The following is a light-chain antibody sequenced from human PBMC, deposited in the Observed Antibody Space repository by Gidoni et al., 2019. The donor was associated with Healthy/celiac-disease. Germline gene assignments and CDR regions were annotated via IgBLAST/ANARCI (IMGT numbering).Light chain of an antibody. CDR1: QDITKY. CDR2: DAS. Sequence: DIQMTQSQSSLSASVGDRVTITCQASQDITKYLNWYQQKPGKAPKLLIYDASNLETGVPSRFSGSGSGTDFTFTISSLQPEDIATYYCQQYDNRPLYTFGQGTKLEIK. J-gene: IGKJ2*01. V-gene: IGKV1-33*01. CDR3: QQYDNRPLYT.